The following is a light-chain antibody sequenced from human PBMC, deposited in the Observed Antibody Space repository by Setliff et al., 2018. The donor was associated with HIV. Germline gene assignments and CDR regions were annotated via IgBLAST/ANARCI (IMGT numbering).Light chain of an antibody. Sequence: SYELAQPPSVSVAPGETARITCGGNNIGRKGVHWYQQKPGQAPVLVIYYDSDRPSGIPERFSGSNSGNTATLTISRVEAGDEADYYCQVWDSSSDHPYVFGTGTKVTVL. CDR3: QVWDSSSDHPYV. CDR1: NIGRKG. CDR2: YDS. J-gene: IGLJ1*01. V-gene: IGLV3-21*04.